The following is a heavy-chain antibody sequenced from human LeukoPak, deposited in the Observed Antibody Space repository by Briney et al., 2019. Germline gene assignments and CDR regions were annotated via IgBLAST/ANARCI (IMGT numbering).Heavy chain of an antibody. CDR3: ASPIWFGDLGTMVV. Sequence: GGSLRLSCAASGFTFSSYSMNWVRQAPGKELEWVSSISSSSSYIYYADSVKGRFTISRDNAKNSLYLQMNSLIAEDTAVYYRASPIWFGDLGTMVVWGQGTTVTVSS. D-gene: IGHD3-10*01. V-gene: IGHV3-21*01. CDR2: ISSSSSYI. CDR1: GFTFSSYS. J-gene: IGHJ6*02.